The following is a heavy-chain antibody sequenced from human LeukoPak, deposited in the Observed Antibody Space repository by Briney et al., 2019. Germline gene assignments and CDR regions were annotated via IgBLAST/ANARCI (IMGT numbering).Heavy chain of an antibody. Sequence: GGSLRLSCAASGFTFSSYAMSWVRQAPGKGLEWVSAISGSGGSTYYADSVKGRFTISRDNAKNSLYLQMNSLRAEDTAVYYCARDLAWDAFDIWGQGTMVTVSS. J-gene: IGHJ3*02. V-gene: IGHV3-23*01. CDR2: ISGSGGST. CDR1: GFTFSSYA. CDR3: ARDLAWDAFDI.